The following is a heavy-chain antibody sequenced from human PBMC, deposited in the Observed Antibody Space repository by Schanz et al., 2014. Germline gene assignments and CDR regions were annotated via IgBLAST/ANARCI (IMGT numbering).Heavy chain of an antibody. CDR1: GFTFSQAW. D-gene: IGHD2-2*02. CDR2: IKSNTDGGTT. J-gene: IGHJ5*02. V-gene: IGHV3-15*01. CDR3: TSMATIPRNWFDP. Sequence: VQLVESGGGLVKPGGSLRLSCATSGFTFSQAWMSWVRQAPGKGLEWVGRIKSNTDGGTTDYATPVKGRFTISRDDSKNTLYLQMNSLKSEDTAVYYCTSMATIPRNWFDPWGQGTLVTVSS.